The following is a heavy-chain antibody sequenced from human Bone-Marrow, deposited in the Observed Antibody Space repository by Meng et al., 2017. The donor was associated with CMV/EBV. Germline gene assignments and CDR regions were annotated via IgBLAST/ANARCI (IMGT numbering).Heavy chain of an antibody. CDR1: GGPISSYY. D-gene: IGHD5-18*01. Sequence: GSLRLSCNVFGGPISSYYWSWIRQPPGKGLEWIGYIYYSGSTNYNPSLKSRVTISVDTSKNQFSLKLSSVTAADTAVYYSARVGGYSYGSYYYYYGMDVWGQGTTVTVSS. V-gene: IGHV4-59*01. J-gene: IGHJ6*02. CDR2: IYYSGST. CDR3: ARVGGYSYGSYYYYYGMDV.